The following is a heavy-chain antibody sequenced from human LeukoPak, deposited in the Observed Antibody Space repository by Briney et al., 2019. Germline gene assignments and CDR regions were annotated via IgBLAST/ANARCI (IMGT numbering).Heavy chain of an antibody. CDR2: INSDGSST. D-gene: IGHD3-3*01. CDR3: AREGYDFWSGYDYYYGMDV. CDR1: GFTFSSYW. V-gene: IGHV3-74*01. Sequence: PGGSLRLSCAASGFTFSSYWMHWVRHAPGKGLVWVSRINSDGSSTSYADSVKGRFTISRDNAKNTLYLQMNSLRAEDTAVYYCAREGYDFWSGYDYYYGMDVWGQGTTVTVSS. J-gene: IGHJ6*02.